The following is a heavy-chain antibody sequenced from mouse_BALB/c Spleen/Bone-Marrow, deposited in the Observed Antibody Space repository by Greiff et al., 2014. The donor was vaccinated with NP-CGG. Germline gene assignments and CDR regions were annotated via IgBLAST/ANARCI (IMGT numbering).Heavy chain of an antibody. Sequence: VQLQQSGAELVRPGSSVKISCESSGYVFSTYWINWVKQRPGQGLEWIGQIYPGDGDTDYNGKFKDKATLTADKSSHTAYMQLSSLTSEDSAVYFCARGGISVDYWGQGTTLTVSS. CDR3: ARGGISVDY. V-gene: IGHV1-80*01. J-gene: IGHJ2*01. CDR1: GYVFSTYW. CDR2: IYPGDGDT.